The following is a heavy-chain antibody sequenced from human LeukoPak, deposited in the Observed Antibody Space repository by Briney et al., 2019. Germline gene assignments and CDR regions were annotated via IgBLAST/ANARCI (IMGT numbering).Heavy chain of an antibody. V-gene: IGHV1-18*01. J-gene: IGHJ4*02. Sequence: ASVKVSCKASGYTFRSHGIYWVRQAPGQGLEWMGWISPYNDETNYARMFRDRVIMTTEASTTTAYMELRGLTSDDTAVYFCAREADTNSWYRPAFRLLDVWGQGTLVTVS. CDR1: GYTFRSHG. CDR2: ISPYNDET. CDR3: AREADTNSWYRPAFRLLDV. D-gene: IGHD6-13*01.